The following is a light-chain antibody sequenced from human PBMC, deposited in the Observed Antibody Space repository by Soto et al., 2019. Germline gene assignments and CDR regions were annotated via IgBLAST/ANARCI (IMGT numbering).Light chain of an antibody. V-gene: IGKV1-27*01. CDR3: QEYNSAPSLT. CDR1: QGISNF. J-gene: IGKJ4*01. Sequence: GDRVTITCRASQGISNFLAWYQQRPGKVPKVLIYAASTLQSGVPSRFSGSGSGTDFTLTISSLQPEDVATYYCQEYNSAPSLTFGGGTKVEIK. CDR2: AAS.